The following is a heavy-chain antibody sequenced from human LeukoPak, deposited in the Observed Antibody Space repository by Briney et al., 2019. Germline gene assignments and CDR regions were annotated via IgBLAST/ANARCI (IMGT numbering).Heavy chain of an antibody. Sequence: PGGSLRLSCAASRFTFSSYAMSWVRQAPGKGLEWVSSISGSGGSTYYADSVKGRFTISRDNAKNSLYLQMNSLRDEDTAVYYCASSGSYRFDYWGQGTLVTVSS. CDR1: RFTFSSYA. D-gene: IGHD1-26*01. J-gene: IGHJ4*02. CDR2: ISGSGGST. V-gene: IGHV3-23*01. CDR3: ASSGSYRFDY.